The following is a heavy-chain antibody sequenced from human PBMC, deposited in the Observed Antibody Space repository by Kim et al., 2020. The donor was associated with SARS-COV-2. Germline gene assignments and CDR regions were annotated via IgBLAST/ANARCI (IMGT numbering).Heavy chain of an antibody. CDR2: INHSGST. CDR3: ASVITVDTAMVNDY. CDR1: GGSFSGYY. V-gene: IGHV4-34*01. Sequence: SETLSLTCAVYGGSFSGYYWSWIRQPPGKGLEWIGEINHSGSTNYNPSHKSRVTISVDTSKNQFSLKLSSVTAADTAGYYCASVITVDTAMVNDYWGQGNLVTVSS. D-gene: IGHD5-18*01. J-gene: IGHJ4*02.